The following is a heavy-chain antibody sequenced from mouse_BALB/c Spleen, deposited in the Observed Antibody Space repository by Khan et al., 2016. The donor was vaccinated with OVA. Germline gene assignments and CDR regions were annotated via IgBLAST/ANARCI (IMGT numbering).Heavy chain of an antibody. V-gene: IGHV2-6-5*01. J-gene: IGHJ4*01. D-gene: IGHD2-10*02. Sequence: QVQLKESGPGLVAPSQSLSITCTVSGFSLTDYGVNWIRQPPGKGLEWLGDIWGGGNTYYNAALKSRLSISKDNSKSQVLLKLNSLQTADKAMYYGAKGVCSYYHAIDYWGQGTSVTVSS. CDR3: AKGVCSYYHAIDY. CDR1: GFSLTDYG. CDR2: IWGGGNT.